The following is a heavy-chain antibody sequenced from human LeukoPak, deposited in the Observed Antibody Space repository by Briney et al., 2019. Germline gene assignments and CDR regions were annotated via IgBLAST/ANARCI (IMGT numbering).Heavy chain of an antibody. D-gene: IGHD5-18*01. CDR3: VRGGGGGYSYDY. CDR1: GFTFSSYT. CDR2: ISSRTS. Sequence: GGSLRLSCAVSGFTFSSYTIIWVRQAPGKGLEWVSSISSRTSYYADSVTGRFTISGDNANNSVYLQMNSLRVEDTAVYYCVRGGGGGYSYDYWGQGTLVTVSS. J-gene: IGHJ4*02. V-gene: IGHV3-21*01.